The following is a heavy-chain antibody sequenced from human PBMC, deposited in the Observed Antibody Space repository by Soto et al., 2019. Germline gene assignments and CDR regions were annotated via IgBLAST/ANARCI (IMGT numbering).Heavy chain of an antibody. J-gene: IGHJ4*02. CDR3: ANTIKTFGVSAAGRVAFLDY. D-gene: IGHD6-25*01. CDR1: GFTFSAYG. Sequence: QVELLESGGGVGQPGRSLRLACVTSGFTFSAYGMHWVRQAPGKGLELVSVIAEDGNNEYYADSVRVRFSISRDNTKNTYYLQMNRLSAEDTAVYFCANTIKTFGVSAAGRVAFLDYWGQGILVTVSS. V-gene: IGHV3-30*18. CDR2: IAEDGNNE.